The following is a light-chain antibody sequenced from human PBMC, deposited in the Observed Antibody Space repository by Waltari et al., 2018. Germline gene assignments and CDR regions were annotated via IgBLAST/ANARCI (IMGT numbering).Light chain of an antibody. CDR2: DVS. Sequence: QSALTQPRPVSGSPGQSVTIHCPGTSRDGAGYPYFSWFQQHPGKVPKLLIYDVSERPSDVPDRFSGSKSANTASLTISGLQTEDEADYYCCSFAGSYTFVFGTGTRVTVL. V-gene: IGLV2-11*01. J-gene: IGLJ1*01. CDR1: SRDGAGYPY. CDR3: CSFAGSYTFV.